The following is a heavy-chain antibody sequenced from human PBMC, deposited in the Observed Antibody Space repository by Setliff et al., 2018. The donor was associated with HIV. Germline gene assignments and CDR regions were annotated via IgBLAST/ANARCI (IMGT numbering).Heavy chain of an antibody. Sequence: SETLSLTCTVSGGSIGIRSYFWGWIRQPPGKGLEWIGYIYYSGSTNYNSSLKSRVTISVDTSKNKFSLRLSSVTAADTAVYYCASAYCGGDCYSLTRKFYYYYYMDVLGKGTTVTVSS. CDR1: GGSIGIRSYF. CDR3: ASAYCGGDCYSLTRKFYYYYYMDV. J-gene: IGHJ6*03. V-gene: IGHV4-61*05. CDR2: IYYSGST. D-gene: IGHD2-21*02.